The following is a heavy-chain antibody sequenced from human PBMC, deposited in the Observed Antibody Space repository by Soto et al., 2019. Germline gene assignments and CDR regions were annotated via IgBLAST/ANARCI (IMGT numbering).Heavy chain of an antibody. CDR3: ARRYGSAIDY. V-gene: IGHV4-59*08. CDR2: MYKTGST. Sequence: SETLSLTCTVSGGSISGYYWSWIRQPPGKGLEWIGYMYKTGSTVYNPSFKSRVTISVDTSKNQFSLKLSSVTAADTAVYYCARRYGSAIDYWGQGTLVTVSS. D-gene: IGHD1-26*01. CDR1: GGSISGYY. J-gene: IGHJ4*02.